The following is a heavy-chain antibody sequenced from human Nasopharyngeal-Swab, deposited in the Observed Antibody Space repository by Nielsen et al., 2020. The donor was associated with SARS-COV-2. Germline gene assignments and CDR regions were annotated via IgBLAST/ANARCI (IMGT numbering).Heavy chain of an antibody. D-gene: IGHD2-21*02. CDR3: AKEAPSCGADCRSLSDY. V-gene: IGHV3-23*01. J-gene: IGHJ4*02. CDR2: INGGGSPT. CDR1: GFTFNTYS. Sequence: ESLKISCAASGFTFNTYSMTWVRQAPGKGLEWGSLINGGGSPTYYANSVKGRFTISRDNSKTPLYLQMNRLKADDTAIYYCAKEAPSCGADCRSLSDYWGQGILVTVSS.